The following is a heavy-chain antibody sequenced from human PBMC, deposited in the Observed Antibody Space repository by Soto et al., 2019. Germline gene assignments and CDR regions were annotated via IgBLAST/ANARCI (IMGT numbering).Heavy chain of an antibody. D-gene: IGHD2-21*01. V-gene: IGHV4-31*03. CDR1: GGSISSGGYY. CDR3: AMWQPLTYYYGMDV. J-gene: IGHJ6*02. Sequence: SATLSLTCTVSGGSISSGGYYWSWIRQHPGKGLEWIGYVYYSGSTYYNPSLKSRVTISVDTSKNQFSLKLSSVTAADTAVYYCAMWQPLTYYYGMDVWGQGTTVTVSS. CDR2: VYYSGST.